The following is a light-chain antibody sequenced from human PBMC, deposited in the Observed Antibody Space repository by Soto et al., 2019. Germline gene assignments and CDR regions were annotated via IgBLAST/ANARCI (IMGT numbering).Light chain of an antibody. Sequence: DIRMTQYPSSLYASVGDRVTITCQASQDINNYVNWYQQKPGKAPKLLIFDASTLKTGVPSRFSGSGSGTDFSFTISSLQPEDIATYYCQQSNDLVSFGQGTRLEIK. CDR1: QDINNY. CDR2: DAS. V-gene: IGKV1-33*01. CDR3: QQSNDLVS. J-gene: IGKJ5*01.